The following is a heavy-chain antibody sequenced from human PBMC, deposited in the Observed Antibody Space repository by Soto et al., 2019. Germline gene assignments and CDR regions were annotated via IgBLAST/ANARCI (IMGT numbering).Heavy chain of an antibody. CDR3: ARDAIVVVPGGDVFGI. D-gene: IGHD2-2*01. CDR1: GYTFTSYG. J-gene: IGHJ6*01. V-gene: IGHV1-18*01. CDR2: ISAYNGNT. Sequence: GASVKVSCKASGYTFTSYGISWVRQAPGQGLEWMGWISAYNGNTNYAQKLQGRVTMTTDTSTSTAYMELRSLRSDDTAVYYCARDAIVVVPGGDVFGIWGQGTTVNVSS.